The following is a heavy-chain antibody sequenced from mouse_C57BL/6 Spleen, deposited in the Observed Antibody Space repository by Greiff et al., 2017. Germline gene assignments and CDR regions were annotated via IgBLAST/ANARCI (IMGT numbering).Heavy chain of an antibody. CDR3: ARRDDGYHWYFDV. D-gene: IGHD2-3*01. CDR2: IDPSDSYT. CDR1: GYTFTSYW. Sequence: QVQLQQPGAELVMPGASVKLSCKASGYTFTSYWMHWVKQRPGQGLEWIGEIDPSDSYTNYNQKFKGKSTLTVDKSSGTAYMQLSSLTSEDSAVYYCARRDDGYHWYFDVWGTGTTVTVSS. V-gene: IGHV1-69*01. J-gene: IGHJ1*03.